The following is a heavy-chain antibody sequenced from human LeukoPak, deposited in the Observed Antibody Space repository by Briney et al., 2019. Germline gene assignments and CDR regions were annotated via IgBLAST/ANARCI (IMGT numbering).Heavy chain of an antibody. CDR1: GGSFSGYY. D-gene: IGHD3-9*01. J-gene: IGHJ4*02. V-gene: IGHV4-34*01. CDR3: ARRIRYFDWSQFYYFDY. Sequence: SETLSLTCAVYGGSFSGYYWSWIRQPPGKGLEWIGEINHSGSTNYNPSLKSRVTISVDTSKNQFSLKLSSVTAADTAVYYCARRIRYFDWSQFYYFDYWGQGTLVTVSS. CDR2: INHSGST.